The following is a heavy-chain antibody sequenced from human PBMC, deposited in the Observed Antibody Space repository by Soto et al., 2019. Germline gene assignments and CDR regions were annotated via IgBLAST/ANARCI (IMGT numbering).Heavy chain of an antibody. Sequence: PSETLSLTCAVSDGSINTDNWWTWVRQPPGKGLEWIGEIYHGGSTNYNPSFKSRVNISVDKSKNQLYLSLTSMTAADKAMYNSARGTGYCSGGSCYNYFDPWGQGTLVTVSS. D-gene: IGHD2-15*01. CDR2: IYHGGST. J-gene: IGHJ5*02. V-gene: IGHV4-4*02. CDR3: ARGTGYCSGGSCYNYFDP. CDR1: DGSINTDNW.